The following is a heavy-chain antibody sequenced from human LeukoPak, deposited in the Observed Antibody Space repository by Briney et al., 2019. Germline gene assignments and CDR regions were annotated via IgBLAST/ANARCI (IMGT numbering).Heavy chain of an antibody. Sequence: GASVKVSCKASGYTFIGYYIHWVRQAPGQGLEWMGWINPISGVTNYAQKFQGRVTMSRDTSISTAYMELTRLTSGDTAAYYCARVKGMPIFDYWGQGTLVTVSS. V-gene: IGHV1-2*02. CDR1: GYTFIGYY. CDR3: ARVKGMPIFDY. D-gene: IGHD2-2*01. CDR2: INPISGVT. J-gene: IGHJ4*02.